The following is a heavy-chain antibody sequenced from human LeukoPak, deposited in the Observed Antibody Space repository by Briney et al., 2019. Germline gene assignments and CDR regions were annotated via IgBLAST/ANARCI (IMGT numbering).Heavy chain of an antibody. J-gene: IGHJ5*02. V-gene: IGHV1-46*03. CDR3: ARHPGVGATTPSWFDP. CDR1: GYTFTSYC. Sequence: GASVKVSCKASGYTFTSYCMHWVRQAPGQGLEWMGIINPSGGSTSYAQKFQGRVTMTRDTSTSTVYMELSSLRSEDTAVYYCARHPGVGATTPSWFDPWGQGTLVTVSS. CDR2: INPSGGST. D-gene: IGHD1-26*01.